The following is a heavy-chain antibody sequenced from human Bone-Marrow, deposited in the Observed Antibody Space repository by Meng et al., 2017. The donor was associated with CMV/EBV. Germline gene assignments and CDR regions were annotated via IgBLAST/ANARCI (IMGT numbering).Heavy chain of an antibody. CDR2: IYPSDSDT. CDR3: ARLGGDYGRYYYYGMDV. V-gene: IGHV5-51*01. J-gene: IGHJ6*02. D-gene: IGHD4-17*01. Sequence: GESLKISCEGSGYSFASYCIGWVRQLPGKGLEWMGIIYPSDSDTIYNPSFQGQVTISADTSISTAYLQWNSLKASDTAMYYCARLGGDYGRYYYYGMDVWGQGTTVTVSS. CDR1: GYSFASYC.